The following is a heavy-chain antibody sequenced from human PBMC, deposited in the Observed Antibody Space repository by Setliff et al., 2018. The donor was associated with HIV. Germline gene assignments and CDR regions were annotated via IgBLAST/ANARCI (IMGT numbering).Heavy chain of an antibody. J-gene: IGHJ6*03. CDR3: ARHRDPPGTSWIFYYYYMDL. D-gene: IGHD2-2*01. Sequence: SETLSLTCTVSGGSISSGSYYWSWIRQPAGKGLEWIGRIYASGSTNYNPSLKSRVTISVDTSKNQVSLRLSSVTAADTGVYYCARHRDPPGTSWIFYYYYMDLWGGGTMVTVSS. CDR2: IYASGST. V-gene: IGHV4-61*02. CDR1: GGSISSGSYY.